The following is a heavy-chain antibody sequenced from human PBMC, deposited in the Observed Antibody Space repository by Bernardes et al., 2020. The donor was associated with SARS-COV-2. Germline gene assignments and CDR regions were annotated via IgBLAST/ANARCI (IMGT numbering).Heavy chain of an antibody. J-gene: IGHJ6*02. V-gene: IGHV1-2*04. D-gene: IGHD6-19*01. CDR1: GYTFTGYY. CDR2: INPNSGGT. Sequence: ASVKVSCKASGYTFTGYYMHWVRQAPGQGLEWMGWINPNSGGTNYAQKFQGWVTMTRDTSISTAYMELSRLRSDDTAVYYCAREIAVAGTDYYYYGMDVWGQGTTVTVSS. CDR3: AREIAVAGTDYYYYGMDV.